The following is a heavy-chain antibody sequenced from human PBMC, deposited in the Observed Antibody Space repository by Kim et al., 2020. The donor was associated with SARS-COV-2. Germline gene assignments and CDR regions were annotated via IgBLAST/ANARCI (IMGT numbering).Heavy chain of an antibody. CDR1: GFTFSSSA. CDR3: ARWRPLGILVLAALDY. D-gene: IGHD2-15*01. J-gene: IGHJ4*02. V-gene: IGHV3-23*01. Sequence: GGSLRLSCAASGFTFSSSAMSWVRQAPGKGLEWVSAISGSGNSTYYADSVKGRFTISRDNSKNTLFLQVSRLRAEDTAVYYCARWRPLGILVLAALDYWGEEAMLAASS. CDR2: ISGSGNST.